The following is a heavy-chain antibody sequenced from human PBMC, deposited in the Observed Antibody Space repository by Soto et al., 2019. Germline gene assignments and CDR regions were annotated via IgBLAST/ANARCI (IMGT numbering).Heavy chain of an antibody. Sequence: GESLQISCKASGYSFTDYWITWVRQMPGKGLEWMGRIDPRDSQSNYSPSFQGHVTISADKSSSTAYLQWNSLKASDTAMYYCARTGYGNWLDPWGQGTLVTVSS. CDR2: IDPRDSQS. D-gene: IGHD3-10*01. CDR1: GYSFTDYW. V-gene: IGHV5-10-1*01. CDR3: ARTGYGNWLDP. J-gene: IGHJ5*02.